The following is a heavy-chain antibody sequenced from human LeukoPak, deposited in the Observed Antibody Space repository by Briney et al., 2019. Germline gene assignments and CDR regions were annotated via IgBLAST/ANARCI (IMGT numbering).Heavy chain of an antibody. J-gene: IGHJ4*02. CDR1: GFTFSTFA. V-gene: IGHV3-21*01. D-gene: IGHD2-2*01. Sequence: PGESLRLSCAASGFTFSTFAMTWVRQAPGKGLEWVSSISSSTTYIYYADSVKGRFTISRDNAKNSLYLQMNSLRAEDTAVYFCARGRGSSYSHYYFDYWGQGTPVTVSS. CDR3: ARGRGSSYSHYYFDY. CDR2: ISSSTTYI.